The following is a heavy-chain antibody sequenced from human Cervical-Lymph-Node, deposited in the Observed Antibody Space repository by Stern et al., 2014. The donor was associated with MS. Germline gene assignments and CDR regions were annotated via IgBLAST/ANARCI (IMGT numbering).Heavy chain of an antibody. V-gene: IGHV3-33*01. J-gene: IGHJ4*02. CDR3: ASAYSSSHYYFDY. CDR1: GFSFSRHA. D-gene: IGHD6-13*01. Sequence: VQLVESGGGVVQPGRSLRLSCAASGFSFSRHAMHWVRQAPGKGPEWVALICNDGSNPYYADSVTGLFTISRDNFKNTLYLQMNSLRAEDTAVYYCASAYSSSHYYFDYWGQGTLVTVSS. CDR2: ICNDGSNP.